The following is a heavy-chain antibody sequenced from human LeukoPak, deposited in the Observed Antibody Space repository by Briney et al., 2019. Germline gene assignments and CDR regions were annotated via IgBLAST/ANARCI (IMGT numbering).Heavy chain of an antibody. J-gene: IGHJ6*02. CDR3: AREPSGSGYYYGMDV. Sequence: SETLSLTCTVSGGSISSGDYYWSWIRQPPGKGLEWIGYIYYSGSTYYNSSLKSRVTISVDTSKNQFSLKLSSVTAADTAVYYCAREPSGSGYYYGMDVWGQGTTVTVSS. V-gene: IGHV4-30-4*01. D-gene: IGHD6-25*01. CDR2: IYYSGST. CDR1: GGSISSGDYY.